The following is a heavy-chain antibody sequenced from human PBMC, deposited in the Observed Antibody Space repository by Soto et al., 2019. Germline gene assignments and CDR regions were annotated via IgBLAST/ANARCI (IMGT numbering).Heavy chain of an antibody. CDR1: GDSISNSRW. Sequence: QVQLQESGPGLVKPSGTLSLTCAVSGDSISNSRWWTWVRQPPGKGPEWIGDIFHSGDTNYSPSRKSRVFISVDKSQNQFSLKVSSVTAADTAVYYCAYSTGWYRHDVWGQGTLVTVSS. V-gene: IGHV4-4*02. J-gene: IGHJ3*01. CDR3: AYSTGWYRHDV. D-gene: IGHD6-19*01. CDR2: IFHSGDT.